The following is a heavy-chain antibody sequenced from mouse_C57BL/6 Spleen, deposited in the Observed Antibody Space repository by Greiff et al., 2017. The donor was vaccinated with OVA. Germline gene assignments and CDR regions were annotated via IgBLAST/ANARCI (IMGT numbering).Heavy chain of an antibody. J-gene: IGHJ2*01. Sequence: QVQLQQPGTELVKPGASVKLSCKASGYTFTSYWMHWVKQRPGQGLEWIGRIDPNSGGTKYNEKFKSKATLTVDKPSSTAYMQLSSLTSEDSAVYYCARHYVDYWGQGTTLTVSS. CDR1: GYTFTSYW. D-gene: IGHD1-2*01. CDR3: ARHYVDY. CDR2: IDPNSGGT. V-gene: IGHV1-72*01.